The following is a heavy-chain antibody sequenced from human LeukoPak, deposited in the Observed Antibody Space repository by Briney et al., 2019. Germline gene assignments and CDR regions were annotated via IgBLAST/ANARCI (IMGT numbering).Heavy chain of an antibody. J-gene: IGHJ4*02. V-gene: IGHV1-18*01. CDR1: GGTFSSYA. D-gene: IGHD3-10*01. CDR2: ISAYNGDT. CDR3: AGGSGSYYNVPHFDY. Sequence: GASVKVSCKASGGTFSSYAISWVRQAPGQGLEWMGWISAYNGDTNYAQKLQGRVTMTTDTSTNTAYMELRSLRSDDTAVYYCAGGSGSYYNVPHFDYWGQGTLVTVSS.